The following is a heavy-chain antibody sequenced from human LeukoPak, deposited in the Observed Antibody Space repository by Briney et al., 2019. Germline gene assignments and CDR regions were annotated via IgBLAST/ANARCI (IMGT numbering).Heavy chain of an antibody. D-gene: IGHD6-6*01. CDR2: ISGSGGST. J-gene: IGHJ4*02. Sequence: QTGGSLRLSCAASGFTFSSYAMSWVRQAPGKGLEWVSAISGSGGSTYYADSVKGRFTISRDNSKNTLYLQMNSLRAEDTAVYYCAKDPKYSSWVFDYWGQGTLVTVSS. CDR1: GFTFSSYA. CDR3: AKDPKYSSWVFDY. V-gene: IGHV3-23*01.